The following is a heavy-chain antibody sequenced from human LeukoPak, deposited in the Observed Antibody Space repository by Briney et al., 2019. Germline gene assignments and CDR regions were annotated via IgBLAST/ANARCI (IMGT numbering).Heavy chain of an antibody. J-gene: IGHJ6*03. V-gene: IGHV1-8*01. Sequence: ASVKVSCKASGYTFTSYDINWVRQATGQGLEWMGWMNPNGGNTGYAQKFQGRVTMTRNTSISTAYMELSSLRSEDTAVYYCARGPYCSGGSCYPLRYYYYMDVWGKGTTVTVSS. D-gene: IGHD2-15*01. CDR2: MNPNGGNT. CDR3: ARGPYCSGGSCYPLRYYYYMDV. CDR1: GYTFTSYD.